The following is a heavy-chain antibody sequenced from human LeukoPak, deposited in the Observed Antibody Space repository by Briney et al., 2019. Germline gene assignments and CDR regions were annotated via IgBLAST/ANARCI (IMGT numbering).Heavy chain of an antibody. CDR2: INHSGST. CDR1: GGSFSGYY. D-gene: IGHD6-19*01. Sequence: PSETLSLTCAVYGGSFSGYYWSWIRQAPGKGLEWIGEINHSGSTNYNPSLKSRVTISVDTSKNQFSLKLSSVTAADTAVYYCARGQGSGWYVDYWGQGTLVTVSS. CDR3: ARGQGSGWYVDY. J-gene: IGHJ4*02. V-gene: IGHV4-34*01.